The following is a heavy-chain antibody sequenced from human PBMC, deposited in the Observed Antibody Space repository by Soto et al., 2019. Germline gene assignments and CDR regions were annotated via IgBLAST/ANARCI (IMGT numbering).Heavy chain of an antibody. Sequence: GGSLRLSCAASGFTFSSYGMHWVRQAPGKGLEWVAVIWYDGSNKYYADSVKGRFTISRDNSKNTLYLQMNSLRAEDTAVYYCARVDGGAAAVLIDYWGQGTLVTVSS. CDR3: ARVDGGAAAVLIDY. CDR1: GFTFSSYG. J-gene: IGHJ4*02. CDR2: IWYDGSNK. V-gene: IGHV3-33*01. D-gene: IGHD6-13*01.